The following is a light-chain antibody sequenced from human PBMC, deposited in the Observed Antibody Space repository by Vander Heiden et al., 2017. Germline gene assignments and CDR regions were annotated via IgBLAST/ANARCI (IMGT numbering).Light chain of an antibody. CDR1: HSVLTNY. V-gene: IGKV3-20*01. J-gene: IGKJ1*01. CDR2: ATS. CDR3: QQYVSSPRT. Sequence: DIVFTQSPGTLSLSPWERVTLSCRATHSVLTNYFAWYQQKPGQAPRLLIYATSTRATDLPDRFRGRGSGTDFPLTISSLEPEDFAVYSCQQYVSSPRTFGQGTKVDIK.